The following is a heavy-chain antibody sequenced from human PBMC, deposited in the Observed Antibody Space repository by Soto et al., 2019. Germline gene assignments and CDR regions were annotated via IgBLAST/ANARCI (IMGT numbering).Heavy chain of an antibody. V-gene: IGHV3-9*01. J-gene: IGHJ3*02. CDR2: ISWNSGSI. D-gene: IGHD5-12*01. CDR1: GFTFDDYA. CDR3: AKDMGGYNPTLYAFDI. Sequence: EVQLVESGGGLVQPGRSLRLSCAASGFTFDDYAMHWVRQAPGKGLEWISGISWNSGSIGYADSVKGRFTISRDNAKYSLYLQMNSLRAEDTALYYCAKDMGGYNPTLYAFDIWGQGTMVTVSS.